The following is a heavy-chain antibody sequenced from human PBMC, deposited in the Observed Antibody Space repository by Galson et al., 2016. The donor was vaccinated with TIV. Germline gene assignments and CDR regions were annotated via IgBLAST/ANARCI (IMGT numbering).Heavy chain of an antibody. CDR1: GFTFSDYV. CDR2: ISSDGSRK. J-gene: IGHJ5*01. V-gene: IGHV3-30*04. Sequence: SLRLSCAGSGFTFSDYVLNWVRQAPGKGLQWVAFISSDGSRKYVEDSVKGRFTISRDNSENTLYLQMNNLRPDDTAAYFCAKENDFDSWGQGTLVTFSS. CDR3: AKENDFDS. D-gene: IGHD3-16*01.